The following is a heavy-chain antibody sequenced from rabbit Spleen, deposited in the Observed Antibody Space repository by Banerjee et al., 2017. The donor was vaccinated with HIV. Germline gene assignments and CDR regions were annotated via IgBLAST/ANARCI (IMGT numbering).Heavy chain of an antibody. Sequence: QSLEESGGGLVQPEGSLTLTCTASGFSLSASDFIYWVRQAPGKGLEWIACVYTGSSGNTYYASWAKGRFAISKTSSTTVTLQMTSLTAADTATYFCARDAGTSFSTYGMDFWGQGTLVTVS. CDR2: VYTGSSGNT. J-gene: IGHJ6*01. CDR3: ARDAGTSFSTYGMDF. D-gene: IGHD8-1*01. V-gene: IGHV1S40*01. CDR1: GFSLSASDF.